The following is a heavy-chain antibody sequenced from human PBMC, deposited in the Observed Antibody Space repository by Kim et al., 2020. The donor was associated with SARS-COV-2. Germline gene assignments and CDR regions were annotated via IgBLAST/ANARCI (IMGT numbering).Heavy chain of an antibody. CDR2: INDGGSP. V-gene: IGHV4-34*01. D-gene: IGHD1-1*01. J-gene: IGHJ5*02. Sequence: SETLSLTCGVSGGPISGYYWYWIRQPPGKGLEWVGEINDGGSPNYNPSLKSRVTISVDTSESLSLRLRSVTAAATAIYYCARGIGNGLGTWGQGNLVCVS. CDR3: ARGIGNGLGT. CDR1: GGPISGYY.